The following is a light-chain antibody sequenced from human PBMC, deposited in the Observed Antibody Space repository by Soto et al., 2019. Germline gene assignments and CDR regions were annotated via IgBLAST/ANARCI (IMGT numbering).Light chain of an antibody. CDR2: DVT. CDR3: CSYAGTYWV. Sequence: QSALTQPRSVSGSPGQSVTISCTGTSSDVGGYKYVSWYQQHPGKAPKLMIYDVTKRPSGVPDRFSGSKSGNTASLTISGLQAEDEDDYYCCSYAGTYWVFGGGTKLTVL. J-gene: IGLJ3*02. CDR1: SSDVGGYKY. V-gene: IGLV2-11*01.